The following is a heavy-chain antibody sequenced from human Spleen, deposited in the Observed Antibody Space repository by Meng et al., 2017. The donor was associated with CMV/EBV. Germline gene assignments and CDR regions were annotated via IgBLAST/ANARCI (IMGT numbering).Heavy chain of an antibody. J-gene: IGHJ6*02. CDR2: ISSSGNYI. Sequence: GESLKISCAASGFTFSSYSMNWVRQAPGKGLEWVSSISSSGNYIYYADSVKGRFTISRDNAKNSLYLQVSSLRAEDTAVYYCARPTLYSYGFPTNHYYGLDVWGLGATVTVSS. CDR1: GFTFSSYS. D-gene: IGHD5-18*01. V-gene: IGHV3-21*01. CDR3: ARPTLYSYGFPTNHYYGLDV.